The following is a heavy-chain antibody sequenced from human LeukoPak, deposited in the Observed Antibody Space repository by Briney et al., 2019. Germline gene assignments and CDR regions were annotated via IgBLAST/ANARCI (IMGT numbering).Heavy chain of an antibody. CDR3: ARGVTGGWYGDFQH. D-gene: IGHD6-19*01. CDR1: GGSLIYYY. Sequence: PSETLSLTCTVSGGSLIYYYWGWIRQPPGKGLEYIGDIYYSGSTNYNPSLKSRVTISVDTSKNQFSLKLSSVTAADTAVYYCARGVTGGWYGDFQHWGQGTLVTVSS. V-gene: IGHV4-59*01. J-gene: IGHJ1*01. CDR2: IYYSGST.